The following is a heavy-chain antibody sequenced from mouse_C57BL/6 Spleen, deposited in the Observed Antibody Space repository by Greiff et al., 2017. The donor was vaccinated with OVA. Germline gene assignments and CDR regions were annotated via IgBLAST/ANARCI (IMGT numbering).Heavy chain of an antibody. J-gene: IGHJ4*01. CDR1: GFNIKDDY. Sequence: VQLQQSGAELVRPGASVKLSCTASGFNIKDDYMHWVKQRPEQGLEWIGWIDPENGDPEYASKFQGKATITADTSSNTAYLQLSSLTSEDTAVYYCTTAPSSYAMDYWGQGTSVTVSS. CDR2: IDPENGDP. CDR3: TTAPSSYAMDY. D-gene: IGHD6-1*01. V-gene: IGHV14-4*01.